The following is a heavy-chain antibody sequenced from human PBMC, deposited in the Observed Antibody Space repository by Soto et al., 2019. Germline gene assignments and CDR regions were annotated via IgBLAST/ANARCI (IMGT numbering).Heavy chain of an antibody. CDR1: GFIVSSYW. Sequence: VQLVESGGGLVQPGGSLRLSCAASGFIVSSYWMTWVRQAPGTGLEWVANIKEDGREGNHVDSVKGLFTISRDNAKNSLFRQMNSVRADDTAVYYWVSRGYWGQGTLVTVSS. CDR3: VSRGY. CDR2: IKEDGREG. V-gene: IGHV3-7*03. J-gene: IGHJ4*02.